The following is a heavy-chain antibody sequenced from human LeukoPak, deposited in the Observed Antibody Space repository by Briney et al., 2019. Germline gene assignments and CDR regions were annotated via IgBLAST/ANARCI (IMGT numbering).Heavy chain of an antibody. CDR2: ISYDGSNK. J-gene: IGHJ4*02. CDR1: GFTFSSYA. Sequence: GGSLRLSCAASGFTFSSYAMHWVRQAPGKGLEWVAVISYDGSNKYYADSVKGRFTIPRDNSKNTLYLQMNSLRAEDTAVYYCARARGYCSGGSCYSNYFDYWGQGTLVTVSS. V-gene: IGHV3-30*04. CDR3: ARARGYCSGGSCYSNYFDY. D-gene: IGHD2-15*01.